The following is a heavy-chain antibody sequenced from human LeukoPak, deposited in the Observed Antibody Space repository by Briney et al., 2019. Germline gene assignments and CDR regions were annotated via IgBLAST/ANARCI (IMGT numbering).Heavy chain of an antibody. CDR1: GDSMITDTYY. D-gene: IGHD3-10*01. Sequence: SETLSLTCTVSGDSMITDTYYWVWIRQPPRKGLEWSANSYYNGGTPSSRALTNRPTMSGDTSPNQFSLRLSSVTAADTAVYYCARRSYRADVDVWGQGTPVTVSS. V-gene: IGHV4-39*01. CDR3: ARRSYRADVDV. CDR2: SYYNGGT. J-gene: IGHJ6*02.